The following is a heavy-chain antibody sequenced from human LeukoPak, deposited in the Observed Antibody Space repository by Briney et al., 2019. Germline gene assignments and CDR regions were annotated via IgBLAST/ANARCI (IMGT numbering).Heavy chain of an antibody. CDR1: GFNFRNYA. J-gene: IGHJ4*02. D-gene: IGHD1-26*01. CDR2: ISDNGSST. CDR3: ARDGGGSPDY. Sequence: GGSLRLSCAASGFNFRNYAMHWVRQAPGKGLEYVSAISDNGSSTFYGNSVKGRFTISRDNSKSTLYLQMGSLRAEDMAVYYCARDGGGSPDYWGQGTLVTVSS. V-gene: IGHV3-64*01.